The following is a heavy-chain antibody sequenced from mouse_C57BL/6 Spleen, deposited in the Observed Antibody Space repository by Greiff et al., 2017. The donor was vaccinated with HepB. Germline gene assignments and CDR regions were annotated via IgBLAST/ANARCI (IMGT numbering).Heavy chain of an antibody. CDR2: ISSGGSYT. V-gene: IGHV5-6*01. Sequence: EVHLVESGGDLVKPGGSLKLSCAASGFTFSSYGMSWVRQTPDKRLEWVATISSGGSYTYYPDSVKGRFTISRDNAKNTLYLQMSSLKSEDTAMYYCARQTSTTGSRRDWYFDVWGTGTTVTVSS. CDR1: GFTFSSYG. J-gene: IGHJ1*03. CDR3: ARQTSTTGSRRDWYFDV. D-gene: IGHD1-1*01.